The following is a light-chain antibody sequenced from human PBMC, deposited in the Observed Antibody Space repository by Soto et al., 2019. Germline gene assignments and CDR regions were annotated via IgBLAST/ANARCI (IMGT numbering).Light chain of an antibody. J-gene: IGKJ1*01. V-gene: IGKV1-8*01. CDR3: QQYYTNQPT. CDR2: AAS. CDR1: QSFRSY. Sequence: AIRMTQSPSSVSASTGDRITITCRASQSFRSYLAWYQQKPWKAPQLLISAASTLQTGVSSRFSGSGSGTEFTLTISCLQTEDFAIYYFQQYYTNQPTFGQRTTVEI.